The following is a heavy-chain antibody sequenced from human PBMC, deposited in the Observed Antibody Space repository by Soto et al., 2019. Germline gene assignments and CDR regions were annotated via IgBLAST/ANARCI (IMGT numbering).Heavy chain of an antibody. D-gene: IGHD6-13*01. J-gene: IGHJ4*02. CDR1: GFTFSSYA. Sequence: GGSLRLSCSASGFTFSSYAMHWVRQAPGKGLEYVSAISSNGGSTYYADSVKGRFTISRDNSKNTLYLQMSSLRAEDTAVYYCVKERGEASSSWYGSFDYWGQGTLVTVSS. CDR3: VKERGEASSSWYGSFDY. CDR2: ISSNGGST. V-gene: IGHV3-64D*08.